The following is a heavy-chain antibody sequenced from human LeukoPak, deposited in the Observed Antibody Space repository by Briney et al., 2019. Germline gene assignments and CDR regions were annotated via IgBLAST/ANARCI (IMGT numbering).Heavy chain of an antibody. CDR3: ARVGTWYSSSWSQFDY. CDR2: INSDGSST. V-gene: IGHV3-74*01. D-gene: IGHD6-13*01. CDR1: GFTFSSYW. J-gene: IGHJ4*02. Sequence: PGGSLRLSCAASGFTFSSYWMHWVRHAPGKGRVWVSRINSDGSSTNYADSVKGRFTISRDNAKNTLYLQMNSLRAEDTAVYYCARVGTWYSSSWSQFDYWGQGTLVTVSS.